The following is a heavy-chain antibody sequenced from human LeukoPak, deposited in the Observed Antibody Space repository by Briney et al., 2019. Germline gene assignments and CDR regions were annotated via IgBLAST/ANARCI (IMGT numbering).Heavy chain of an antibody. Sequence: GRSLRLSCAASGFTFSSYGMHWVRQAPGKGLEWVAVIWYDGSNKYYADSVKGRFTISRDNSKNTLHLQMNSLRAEDTAVYYCAARYYDSSGFDYWGQGTLVTVSS. V-gene: IGHV3-33*01. CDR3: AARYYDSSGFDY. CDR2: IWYDGSNK. D-gene: IGHD3-22*01. J-gene: IGHJ4*02. CDR1: GFTFSSYG.